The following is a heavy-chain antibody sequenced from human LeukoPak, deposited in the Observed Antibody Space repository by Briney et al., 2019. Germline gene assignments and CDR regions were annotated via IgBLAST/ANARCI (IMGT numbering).Heavy chain of an antibody. CDR3: ATANYCSIGSCFFDH. V-gene: IGHV3-23*01. CDR2: ISGGGGSA. CDR1: GFTFSSYA. D-gene: IGHD2-15*01. Sequence: GGSLRLSCAASGFTFSSYAMNWVRHAPGKGLEWVSGISGGGGSAYYAASVKGRFTISRDNSKTALYLQMNSLRAEDTAVYYCATANYCSIGSCFFDHWGQGTLVTVSS. J-gene: IGHJ4*02.